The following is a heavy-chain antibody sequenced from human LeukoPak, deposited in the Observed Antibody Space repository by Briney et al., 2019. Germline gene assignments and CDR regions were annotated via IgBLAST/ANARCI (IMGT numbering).Heavy chain of an antibody. CDR3: AKEGYSSTWNADFDF. J-gene: IGHJ4*02. CDR1: GFTLSSYA. Sequence: GGSLRLSCAASGFTLSSYAMSWVRQAPGKGLEWVSAISGSSGTTYYADSVKGRFTISRDNSKNTLYLQMNSLRAEDTAVYYCAKEGYSSTWNADFDFGGQGTLVTVSS. V-gene: IGHV3-23*01. CDR2: ISGSSGTT. D-gene: IGHD6-13*01.